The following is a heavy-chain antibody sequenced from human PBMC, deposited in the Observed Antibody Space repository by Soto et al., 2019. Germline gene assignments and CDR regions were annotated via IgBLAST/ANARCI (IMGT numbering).Heavy chain of an antibody. D-gene: IGHD3-22*01. CDR3: AKNDIIMIVVATFYFDC. CDR1: GFTFIIYA. Sequence: GSLRVSGAASGFTFIIYAMSWVRQAPGKGLEWVSSISSTGGTTHYADSVKGRFTIYRDNSNNTLYLQMNSLRAEDTAVYYCAKNDIIMIVVATFYFDCRGQGTMVTVSS. J-gene: IGHJ4*02. CDR2: ISSTGGTT. V-gene: IGHV3-23*01.